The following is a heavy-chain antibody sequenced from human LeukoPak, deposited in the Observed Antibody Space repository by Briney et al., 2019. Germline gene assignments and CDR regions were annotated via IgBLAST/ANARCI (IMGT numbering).Heavy chain of an antibody. CDR2: INHSGST. CDR3: AREPGWTIAARPFDY. CDR1: GSSFSGYY. V-gene: IGHV4-34*01. J-gene: IGHJ4*02. D-gene: IGHD6-6*01. Sequence: PSETLSLTCGVYGSSFSGYYWSWIRQPPGKGLEWIGEINHSGSTNHNASLKSRVTISVDTSRKQFSLKLSSVTAADSAMYYCAREPGWTIAARPFDYCGQGTLATVSS.